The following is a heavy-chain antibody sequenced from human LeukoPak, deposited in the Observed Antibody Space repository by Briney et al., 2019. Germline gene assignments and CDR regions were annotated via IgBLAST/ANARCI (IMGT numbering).Heavy chain of an antibody. CDR2: TYYSGST. D-gene: IGHD2-15*01. CDR3: ASFYCSGGSCYHYCYYYYMDV. CDR1: GGSISSSNYY. V-gene: IGHV4-39*01. Sequence: SETLSLTCTVSGGSISSSNYYWGWIRQPPGKGLEWIGITYYSGSTYYNPPLKSRVTISADTSKNQFSLKLSSVTAADTAVYYCASFYCSGGSCYHYCYYYYMDVWGKGTTVTISS. J-gene: IGHJ6*03.